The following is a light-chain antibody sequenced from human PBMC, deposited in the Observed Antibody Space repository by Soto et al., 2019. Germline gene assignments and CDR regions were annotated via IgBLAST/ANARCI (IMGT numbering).Light chain of an antibody. V-gene: IGKV1-27*01. CDR3: QNYNSAPFT. J-gene: IGKJ3*01. CDR1: QGISNY. Sequence: DIQMTQSPSSLSASVGDSVPITCRASQGISNYLAWYQQKPGKVPKLLIYPASTLQSGVPSRFSGSGSGTDFTLTISSLQPEDVATYYCQNYNSAPFTFGPGTKVDIK. CDR2: PAS.